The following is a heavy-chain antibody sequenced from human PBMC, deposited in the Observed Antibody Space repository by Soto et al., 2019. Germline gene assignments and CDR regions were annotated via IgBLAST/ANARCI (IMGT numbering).Heavy chain of an antibody. J-gene: IGHJ4*02. V-gene: IGHV1-46*03. CDR3: ARDGSYCSGGTCYSLVY. CDR1: GYTFTSHS. CDR2: INANSGST. D-gene: IGHD2-15*01. Sequence: ASVKVSCKASGYTFTSHSMHWVRQAPGQGLEWMGIINANSGSTWCAQKFQGRVTLTRDTSTSTVYMELSSLRSEDTAVFYCARDGSYCSGGTCYSLVYWGQGTVVTVSS.